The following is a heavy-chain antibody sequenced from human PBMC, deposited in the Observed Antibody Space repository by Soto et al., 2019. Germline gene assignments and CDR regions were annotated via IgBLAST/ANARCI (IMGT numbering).Heavy chain of an antibody. Sequence: ESGGGLVQPGGSLRLSCAASGFTVSSNYMSWVRQAPGKGLEWVSVIYSDGSTYYADSVKGRFTISRHNSKNTLYLQMNSLRAEDTAVEYWARDPYYDSSGYLASNGMDVWGQGTTVTVSS. D-gene: IGHD3-22*01. CDR2: IYSDGST. V-gene: IGHV3-53*04. CDR1: GFTVSSNY. J-gene: IGHJ6*02. CDR3: ARDPYYDSSGYLASNGMDV.